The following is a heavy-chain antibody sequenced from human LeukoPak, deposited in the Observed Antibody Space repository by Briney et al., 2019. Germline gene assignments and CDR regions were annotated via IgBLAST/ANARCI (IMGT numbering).Heavy chain of an antibody. V-gene: IGHV4-34*01. CDR2: INHSGST. D-gene: IGHD3-3*01. CDR3: ARGPYDFWSGYSRYYYGMDV. Sequence: PSETLSLTCAVYGGSFSGYYWSWIRQPPGKGLEWIGEINHSGSTNYNPSLKSRVTISVDTSKNQFSLKLSSVTAADTGVYYCARGPYDFWSGYSRYYYGMDVWGQGTTVTVSS. CDR1: GGSFSGYY. J-gene: IGHJ6*02.